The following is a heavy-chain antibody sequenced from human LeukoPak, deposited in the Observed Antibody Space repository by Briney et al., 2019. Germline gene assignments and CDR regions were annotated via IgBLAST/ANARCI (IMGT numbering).Heavy chain of an antibody. Sequence: GGSLRLSCAASGFTFSDHYMDWVRQAPGKGLEWVGRTRNKANSYSTQYAASVKGRFTISRDDSKNSLYLQMNSLETEDTAVYYCARLRIGLGAFDIWGQGTTVTVSS. CDR2: TRNKANSYST. CDR1: GFTFSDHY. J-gene: IGHJ3*02. V-gene: IGHV3-72*01. CDR3: ARLRIGLGAFDI. D-gene: IGHD3/OR15-3a*01.